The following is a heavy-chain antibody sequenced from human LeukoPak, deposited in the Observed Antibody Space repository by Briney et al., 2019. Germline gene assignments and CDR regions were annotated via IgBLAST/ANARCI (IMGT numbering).Heavy chain of an antibody. Sequence: ASVKVSCKASGGTFSSYAISWVRQAPGQGLEWMGWINTNTGNPTYAQGFTGRFVFSLDTSVSTAYLQISSLKAEDTAVYYCARDYASSGYYDAFDIWGQGTMVTVSS. CDR2: INTNTGNP. J-gene: IGHJ3*02. CDR1: GGTFSSYA. V-gene: IGHV7-4-1*02. CDR3: ARDYASSGYYDAFDI. D-gene: IGHD3-22*01.